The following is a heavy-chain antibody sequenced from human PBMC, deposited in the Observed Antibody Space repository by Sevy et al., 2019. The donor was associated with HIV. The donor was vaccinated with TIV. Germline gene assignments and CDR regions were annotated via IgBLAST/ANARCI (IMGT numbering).Heavy chain of an antibody. CDR1: GGSISSSSYY. V-gene: IGHV4-39*01. D-gene: IGHD6-13*01. CDR3: ARHSPRGFYSSSCPVGPDAFDI. CDR2: IYYSGST. Sequence: SETLSLTCTVSGGSISSSSYYWGWIRQPPEKGLEWIGRIYYSGSTYYNPSLKSRVTISVDTSKNQFSLKLSSVTAADTAVHYSARHSPRGFYSSSCPVGPDAFDIWGQGTMVTVSS. J-gene: IGHJ3*02.